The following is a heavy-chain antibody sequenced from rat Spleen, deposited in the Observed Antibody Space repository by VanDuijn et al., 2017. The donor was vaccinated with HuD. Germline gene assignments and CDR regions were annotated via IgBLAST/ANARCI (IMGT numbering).Heavy chain of an antibody. Sequence: EVQLVETGGGLVQPGRSLKLSCVASGFTFSDYWMHWIRQAPGKGLEWVSSINPDGSNTYYPDSVKGRFTMSRDNAENTVYLQMNSLRSEDTATYYCTRAPYFSNYIPYYFDFWGQGIMVTVSS. D-gene: IGHD1-2*01. J-gene: IGHJ2*01. CDR3: TRAPYFSNYIPYYFDF. CDR2: INPDGSNT. V-gene: IGHV5-58*01. CDR1: GFTFSDYW.